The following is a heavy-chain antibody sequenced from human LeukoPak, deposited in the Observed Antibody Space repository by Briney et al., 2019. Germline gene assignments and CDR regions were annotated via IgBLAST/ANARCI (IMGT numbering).Heavy chain of an antibody. V-gene: IGHV3-23*01. CDR2: IRGSGGST. CDR3: AKRPRFMVRGVTGDY. CDR1: GFTFSSYA. J-gene: IGHJ4*02. Sequence: GGSLRLSCAASGFTFSSYAMSWVRQAPGKGLEWVSAIRGSGGSTYYADSVKGRFTISRDNSKNTLYLQMNSLRAEDTAVYYCAKRPRFMVRGVTGDYWGQGTLVTVSA. D-gene: IGHD3-10*01.